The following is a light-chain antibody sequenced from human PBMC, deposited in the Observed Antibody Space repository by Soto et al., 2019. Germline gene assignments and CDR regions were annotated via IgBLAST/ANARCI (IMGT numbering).Light chain of an antibody. J-gene: IGKJ3*01. V-gene: IGKV3-20*01. Sequence: EIVLTQSPGTLSLSPGERATLSCRASQSVISRYLAWYQQKPGQAPRLLIYGASSRATGIPDRFSGSGSGTDFTLTISRLEPEDFAVYYCQHYGSSLLFTFGPGTKVDI. CDR3: QHYGSSLLFT. CDR2: GAS. CDR1: QSVISRY.